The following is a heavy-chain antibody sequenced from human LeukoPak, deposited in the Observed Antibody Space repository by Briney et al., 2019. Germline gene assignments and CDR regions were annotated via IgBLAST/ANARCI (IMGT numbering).Heavy chain of an antibody. CDR2: IYSGGST. D-gene: IGHD1-26*01. CDR1: GFTVSSNY. J-gene: IGHJ6*02. CDR3: ARDSSGSYLVGMDV. V-gene: IGHV3-66*01. Sequence: GGSLRLSCAASGFTVSSNYMSWVRQAPGKGLEWVSVIYSGGSTYYADSVKGRFTISRDNSKNTLYLQVNSLRAEDTAVYYCARDSSGSYLVGMDVWGQGTTVTVSS.